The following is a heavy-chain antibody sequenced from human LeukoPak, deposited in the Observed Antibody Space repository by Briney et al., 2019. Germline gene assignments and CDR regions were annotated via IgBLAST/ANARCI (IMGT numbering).Heavy chain of an antibody. J-gene: IGHJ6*02. V-gene: IGHV3-23*01. CDR1: GFTFSSYA. CDR2: ISGSGGST. D-gene: IGHD6-6*01. CDR3: AKDRRMMSSQYGMDV. Sequence: GGSLRLSCGASGFTFSSYAMSWVRQAPGEGVEWVSAISGSGGSTYCADSVKGRFTVSRDNSLNTLYLQMNSLRTDDTAVFYCAKDRRMMSSQYGMDVWGQGTTVTVSS.